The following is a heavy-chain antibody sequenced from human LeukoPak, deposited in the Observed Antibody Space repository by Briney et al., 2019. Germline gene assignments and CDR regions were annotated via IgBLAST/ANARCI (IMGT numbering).Heavy chain of an antibody. D-gene: IGHD1-26*01. CDR1: GGSFSGYY. CDR2: INHSGST. CDR3: ASFSSVGSYYWFDP. J-gene: IGHJ5*02. V-gene: IGHV4-34*01. Sequence: TETLSLTCAVYGGSFSGYYWSWIRQPPGKGLEWIGEINHSGSTNYNPSLKSRVTISVDTSKNQFSLKLSSVTAVDTAVYYCASFSSVGSYYWFDPWGQGTLVTVSS.